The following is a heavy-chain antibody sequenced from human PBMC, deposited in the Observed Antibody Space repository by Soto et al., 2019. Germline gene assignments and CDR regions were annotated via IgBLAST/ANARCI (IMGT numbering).Heavy chain of an antibody. Sequence: GGSLRLSCAASGFTFSSYSMNWVRQAPGKGLEWVSYISSSSSTIYYADSVKGRFTISRDNAKNSLYLQMNSLRDEDTAVYYCARAQDFWSGYDAFDIWGQGTMVTVSS. V-gene: IGHV3-48*02. CDR1: GFTFSSYS. D-gene: IGHD3-3*01. CDR2: ISSSSSTI. J-gene: IGHJ3*02. CDR3: ARAQDFWSGYDAFDI.